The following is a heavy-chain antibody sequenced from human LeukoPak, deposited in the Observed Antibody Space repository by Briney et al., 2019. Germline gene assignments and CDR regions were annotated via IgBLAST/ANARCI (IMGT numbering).Heavy chain of an antibody. J-gene: IGHJ5*02. CDR3: ARAFPIVGAYTDDWFDP. CDR2: MNPNSGNT. V-gene: IGHV1-8*03. D-gene: IGHD1-26*01. Sequence: ASVKVSCKASGYTFTSYGISWVRQAPGQGLEWMGWMNPNSGNTGYAQKFQGRVTITRNTSISTAYMELSSLRSEDTAVYYCARAFPIVGAYTDDWFDPWGQGTLVTVSS. CDR1: GYTFTSYG.